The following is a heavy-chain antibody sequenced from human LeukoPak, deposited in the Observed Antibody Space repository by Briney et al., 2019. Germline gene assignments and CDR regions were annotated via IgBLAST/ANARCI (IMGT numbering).Heavy chain of an antibody. CDR2: IYTSGST. CDR3: ARAVGSSESNWFDP. CDR1: GGPISSGSYY. D-gene: IGHD1-26*01. J-gene: IGHJ5*02. Sequence: SETLSLTCTVSGGPISSGSYYWSWIRQPAGKGLEWIGRIYTSGSTNYNPSLKSRVTISVDRSKNQFSLMLRSVTAADTAVYYCARAVGSSESNWFDPWGQGTLATVSS. V-gene: IGHV4-61*02.